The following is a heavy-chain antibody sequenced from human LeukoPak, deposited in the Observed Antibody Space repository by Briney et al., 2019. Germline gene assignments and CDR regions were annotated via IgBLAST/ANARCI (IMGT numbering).Heavy chain of an antibody. D-gene: IGHD5-18*01. CDR3: ARDGRATAMGYYYYYGMDV. CDR1: GFTFSSYS. Sequence: GGSLRLSCAASGFTFSSYSMNWVRQAPGKGLEWVSSISSSSSYIYYADSVKGRFTISRDNAKNPLYLQMNSLRAEDTAVYYCARDGRATAMGYYYYYGMDVWGQGTTVTVSS. V-gene: IGHV3-21*01. J-gene: IGHJ6*02. CDR2: ISSSSSYI.